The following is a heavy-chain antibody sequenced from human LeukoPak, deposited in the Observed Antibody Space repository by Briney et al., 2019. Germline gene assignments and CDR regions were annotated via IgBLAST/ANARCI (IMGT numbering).Heavy chain of an antibody. J-gene: IGHJ4*02. CDR3: ARAPPSGSGSYRRQFDY. V-gene: IGHV4-59*01. CDR2: IYYSGST. Sequence: SETLSLTCTVSGGSISSYYWSWIRQPPGKGLEWIGYIYYSGSTNYNPSLKSRVTISVDTSKNQFSLKLSSVTAADTAVYYCARAPPSGSGSYRRQFDYWGQGTLVTVSS. D-gene: IGHD1-26*01. CDR1: GGSISSYY.